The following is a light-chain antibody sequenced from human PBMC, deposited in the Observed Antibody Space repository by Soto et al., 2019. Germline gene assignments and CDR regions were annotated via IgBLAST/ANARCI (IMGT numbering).Light chain of an antibody. CDR2: GNS. CDR3: QSYDRSLSGVV. V-gene: IGLV1-40*01. Sequence: QSVLTQPPSVSGAPGQKVTISCTGSSSNIGAGYSVHWYQQLPGTAPKVLIHGNSNRPSGVPDRFSGSKSDTSASLAITGLQSEDEADYYCQSYDRSLSGVVFVGGTKLTVL. J-gene: IGLJ2*01. CDR1: SSNIGAGYS.